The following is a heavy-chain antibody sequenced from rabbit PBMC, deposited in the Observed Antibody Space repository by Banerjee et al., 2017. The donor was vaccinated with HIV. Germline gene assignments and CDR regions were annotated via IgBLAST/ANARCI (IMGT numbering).Heavy chain of an antibody. D-gene: IGHD6-1*01. Sequence: QEQLEESGGDLVQPEGSLTLTCTASGFSFSNKYVMCWVRQAPGKGLEWIACINTSGGNIVYARWKGGRFTISKTSSTAVDLKMTSLAAAATASYFCTESDYASFGYENLWGPGTLVTVS. J-gene: IGHJ4*01. V-gene: IGHV1S45*01. CDR1: GFSFSNKYV. CDR3: TESDYASFGYENL. CDR2: INTSGGNI.